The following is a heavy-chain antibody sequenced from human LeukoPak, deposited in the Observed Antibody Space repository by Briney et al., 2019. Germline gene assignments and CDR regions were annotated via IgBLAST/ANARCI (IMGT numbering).Heavy chain of an antibody. CDR2: IIPIFGTA. V-gene: IGHV1-69*06. J-gene: IGHJ6*03. CDR1: GGTFSSYA. Sequence: ASVKVSCKASGGTFSSYAISWVRQAPGQGLEWMGGIIPIFGTANYAQKFQGRVTITADKSTSTAYMELRSLRSEDTAVYYCASVTSYYYDSSLGTYYYYYYMDVWGKGTTVTVSS. CDR3: ASVTSYYYDSSLGTYYYYYYMDV. D-gene: IGHD3-22*01.